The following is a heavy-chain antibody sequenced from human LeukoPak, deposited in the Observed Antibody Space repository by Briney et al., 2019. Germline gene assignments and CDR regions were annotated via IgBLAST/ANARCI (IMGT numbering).Heavy chain of an antibody. D-gene: IGHD2-21*02. V-gene: IGHV3-23*01. CDR2: ISGSGRST. CDR3: TAYCGGDCYTYYFDY. Sequence: GGSLRLSCAASGFTFSSYAMCWVRQAPGKGLEWVSGISGSGRSTYYADSVKGRFTISRDNSENTLYLQMNSLKTEDTAVYYCTAYCGGDCYTYYFDYWGQGTLVTVSS. J-gene: IGHJ4*02. CDR1: GFTFSSYA.